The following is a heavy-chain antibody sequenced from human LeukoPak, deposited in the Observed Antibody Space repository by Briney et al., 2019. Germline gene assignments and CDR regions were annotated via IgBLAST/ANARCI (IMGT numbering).Heavy chain of an antibody. V-gene: IGHV3-21*01. Sequence: SGGSLRLSCAASGFTFSSYSMNWVRQAPGKGLEWVSSISSSSSYIYYADSVKGRFTISRDNAKNSLYLQMNSLRAGDTAVYYCARSPCSSTSCYTGFPYYYYMDVWGKGTTVTVSS. D-gene: IGHD2-2*02. CDR1: GFTFSSYS. CDR3: ARSPCSSTSCYTGFPYYYYMDV. J-gene: IGHJ6*03. CDR2: ISSSSSYI.